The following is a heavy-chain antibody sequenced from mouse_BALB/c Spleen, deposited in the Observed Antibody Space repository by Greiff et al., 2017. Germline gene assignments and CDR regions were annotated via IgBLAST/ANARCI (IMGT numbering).Heavy chain of an antibody. Sequence: DVKLVESGGGLVKPGGSLKLSCAASGFTFSSYAMSWVRQTPGKRLEWVASISSGGSTYYPDSVKGRFTISRDNARNILYLQMSSLRSEDTAMYYWARGLGATVVDYWGQGTTLTVSS. CDR1: GFTFSSYA. D-gene: IGHD1-1*01. J-gene: IGHJ2*01. CDR3: ARGLGATVVDY. V-gene: IGHV5-6-5*01. CDR2: ISSGGST.